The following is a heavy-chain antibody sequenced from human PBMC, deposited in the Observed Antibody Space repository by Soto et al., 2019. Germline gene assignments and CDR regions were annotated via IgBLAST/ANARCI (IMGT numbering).Heavy chain of an antibody. CDR2: ISSSSSYI. Sequence: GGSLRLSCAASGFTFSSYSMNWVRQAPGKGLEWVSSISSSSSYIYYADSVKGRFTISGDNAKNSLYLQMNSLRAEDTAVYYCARASGYDYYYYYGMDVWGQGTTVTVSS. D-gene: IGHD5-12*01. CDR3: ARASGYDYYYYYGMDV. CDR1: GFTFSSYS. V-gene: IGHV3-21*01. J-gene: IGHJ6*02.